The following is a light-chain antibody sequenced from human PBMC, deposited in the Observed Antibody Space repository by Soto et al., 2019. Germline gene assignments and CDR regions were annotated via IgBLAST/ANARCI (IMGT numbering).Light chain of an antibody. CDR2: DAS. CDR3: QQRSSWWT. V-gene: IGKV3-11*01. CDR1: QSVGSY. Sequence: EIVLTQSPATLSLSPGERATLSCRASQSVGSYLAWYQQKPGQAPRLLIDDASNRATGIPARFSGSGSGTDFTLTISSLEPEDFAVYYCQQRSSWWTFGQGTKVEIK. J-gene: IGKJ1*01.